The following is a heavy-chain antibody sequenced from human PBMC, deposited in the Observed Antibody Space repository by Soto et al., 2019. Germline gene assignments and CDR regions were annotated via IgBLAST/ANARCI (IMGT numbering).Heavy chain of an antibody. D-gene: IGHD3-3*01. Sequence: AITRAVSGGSISSGGYSWRWIRQPPGKGLEWIGYIYHSGSTYYNPSLKSRVTISVDRSKNQFSLKLSSVTAADTAVYYCARGSDYDFWSGSILWFDPWGQGTLVTVSS. J-gene: IGHJ5*02. V-gene: IGHV4-30-2*01. CDR2: IYHSGST. CDR3: ARGSDYDFWSGSILWFDP. CDR1: GGSISSGGYS.